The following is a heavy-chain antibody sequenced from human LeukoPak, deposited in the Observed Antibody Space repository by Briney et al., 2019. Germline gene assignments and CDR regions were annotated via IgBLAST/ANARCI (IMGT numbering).Heavy chain of an antibody. CDR2: INPLSGGT. Sequence: ASVKVSCKASGYTFTGYYMHWVRQAPGQGLEWMGWINPLSGGTNFAQNFQGRVTMTRDTSISTAYMELSSLRSDDTAVYYCARANYYDSSGYYRLWGQGTLVTVSS. J-gene: IGHJ4*02. V-gene: IGHV1-2*02. CDR1: GYTFTGYY. CDR3: ARANYYDSSGYYRL. D-gene: IGHD3-22*01.